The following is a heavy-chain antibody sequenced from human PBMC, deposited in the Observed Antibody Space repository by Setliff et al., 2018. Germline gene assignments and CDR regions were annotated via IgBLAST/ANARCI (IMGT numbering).Heavy chain of an antibody. CDR1: GGTFSTYP. D-gene: IGHD7-27*01. Sequence: ASVKVSCKSSGGTFSTYPINWVRQAPGQGLEWMGGIIPIYGTANYAQKFQDRVTITADESTNTAYMELSSLRSDDSAMYYCARATGAPNWFDPWGQGTLVTVSS. CDR3: ARATGAPNWFDP. V-gene: IGHV1-69*13. J-gene: IGHJ5*02. CDR2: IIPIYGTA.